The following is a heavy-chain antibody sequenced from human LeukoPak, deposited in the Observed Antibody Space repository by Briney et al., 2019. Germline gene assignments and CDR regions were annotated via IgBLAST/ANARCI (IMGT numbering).Heavy chain of an antibody. D-gene: IGHD3-22*01. Sequence: PGGSLRLSCAASGFTFSSYAMSWVRQAPGKGLEWVSTISNSGGTTYYADSVKGRFTISRDDSENTLYLQVNSLRAEDTAVYYCAKDGGGYYPSYYYYMDVWGKGTTVTISS. J-gene: IGHJ6*03. CDR2: ISNSGGTT. V-gene: IGHV3-23*01. CDR1: GFTFSSYA. CDR3: AKDGGGYYPSYYYYMDV.